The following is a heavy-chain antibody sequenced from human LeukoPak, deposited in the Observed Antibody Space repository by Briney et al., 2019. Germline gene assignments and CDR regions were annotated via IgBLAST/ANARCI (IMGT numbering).Heavy chain of an antibody. V-gene: IGHV3-21*01. CDR1: GFTFSSYS. CDR3: ARGDYYDSSGPSDY. D-gene: IGHD3-22*01. Sequence: PGGSLRLSCAASGFTFSSYSMNWVRQPPGKGLEWVSSISSSSSYIYYADPVKGRFTISRDNAKNSLYLQMNSLRAEDTAVYYCARGDYYDSSGPSDYWGQGTLVTVSS. CDR2: ISSSSSYI. J-gene: IGHJ4*02.